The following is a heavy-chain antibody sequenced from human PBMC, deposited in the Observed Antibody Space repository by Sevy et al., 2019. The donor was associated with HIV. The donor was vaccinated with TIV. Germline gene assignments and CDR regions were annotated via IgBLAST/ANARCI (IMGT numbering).Heavy chain of an antibody. Sequence: GGSLRLSCAASGFTFSSYSMNWVRQAPGKGLEWVSYIISSSSTIYYSDSVKGRFTISRDNAKNSLYLQMNSLRAEDTAVYYCARAPSPMVMWTDYWGHGTLVTVSS. J-gene: IGHJ4*01. V-gene: IGHV3-48*01. CDR2: IISSSSTI. CDR1: GFTFSSYS. D-gene: IGHD5-18*01. CDR3: ARAPSPMVMWTDY.